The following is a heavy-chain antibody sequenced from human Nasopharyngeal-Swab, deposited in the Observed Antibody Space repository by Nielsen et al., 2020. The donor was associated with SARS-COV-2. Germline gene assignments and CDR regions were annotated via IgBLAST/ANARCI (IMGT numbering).Heavy chain of an antibody. J-gene: IGHJ6*02. Sequence: SETLSLTCAVSGGSISSGGYYWSWIRQPPGKGLEWIGYIYYSGSTYYNPSLKSRVTISVDTSKNQFSLKLSSVTAADTAVYYCARVAVAGGYYGMDVWGQGTTVTVSS. CDR3: ARVAVAGGYYGMDV. D-gene: IGHD6-19*01. CDR1: GGSISSGGYY. CDR2: IYYSGST. V-gene: IGHV4-30-4*01.